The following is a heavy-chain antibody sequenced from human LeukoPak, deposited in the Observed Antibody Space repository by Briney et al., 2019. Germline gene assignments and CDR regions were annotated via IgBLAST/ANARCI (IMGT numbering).Heavy chain of an antibody. CDR1: GGTFSSYA. CDR3: ASKGDGKHYYDSSGYYDGY. CDR2: IIPIFGTA. J-gene: IGHJ4*02. D-gene: IGHD3-22*01. V-gene: IGHV1-69*13. Sequence: SVKVSCKASGGTFSSYAISWVRQAPGQGLEWMGGIIPIFGTANYAQKFQGRVTITADESTSTAYMELSSLRSEDTAVYYCASKGDGKHYYDSSGYYDGYWGQGTLVTVSS.